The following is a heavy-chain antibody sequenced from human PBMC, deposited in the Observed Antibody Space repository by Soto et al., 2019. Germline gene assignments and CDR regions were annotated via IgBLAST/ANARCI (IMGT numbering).Heavy chain of an antibody. J-gene: IGHJ4*02. Sequence: QVELVESGGGVVQPGGSLRLSCAASGFTFSNYGLHWVRQAPGKGLEWAAVISFDGSNKYYADSMKGRFTVSRDNSKNTLYLKMTSLRTEDTAMYYCALFLREVDPAMIPGAYWGQGTLVTVSS. CDR1: GFTFSNYG. V-gene: IGHV3-30*03. CDR3: ALFLREVDPAMIPGAY. D-gene: IGHD5-18*01. CDR2: ISFDGSNK.